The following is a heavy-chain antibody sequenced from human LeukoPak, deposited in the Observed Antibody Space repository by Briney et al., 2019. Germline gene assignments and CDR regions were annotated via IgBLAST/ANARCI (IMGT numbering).Heavy chain of an antibody. CDR1: GGSISSYY. J-gene: IGHJ5*02. V-gene: IGHV4-59*01. CDR2: IYYSGST. D-gene: IGHD6-13*01. Sequence: SETLSLTCTVSGGSISSYYWSWIRQPPGKGLEWIGYIYYSGSTDYNPSLKSRVTISVDTSKNQFSLKLSSVTAADTAVYYCARAAAAAGNWFDPWGQGTLVTVSS. CDR3: ARAAAAAGNWFDP.